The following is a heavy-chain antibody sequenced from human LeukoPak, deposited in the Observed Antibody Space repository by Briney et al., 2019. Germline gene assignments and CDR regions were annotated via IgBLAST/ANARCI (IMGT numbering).Heavy chain of an antibody. CDR3: AKVTGSSWYGGVDY. CDR2: ISWNSGSI. D-gene: IGHD6-13*01. V-gene: IGHV3-9*01. J-gene: IGHJ4*02. Sequence: GGSLRLSCAASGFTFSTYSMNWVRQAPGKGLGWVSGISWNSGSIGYADSVKGRFTISRDNAKNSLYLQMNSLRAEDTALYYCAKVTGSSWYGGVDYWGQGTLVTVSS. CDR1: GFTFSTYS.